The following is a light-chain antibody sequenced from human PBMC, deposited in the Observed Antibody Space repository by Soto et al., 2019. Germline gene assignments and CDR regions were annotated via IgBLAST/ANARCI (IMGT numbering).Light chain of an antibody. CDR3: MQGSDWPYT. CDR2: KIS. J-gene: IGKJ2*01. CDR1: QSLVHSDGDIY. V-gene: IGKV2-30*02. Sequence: DVLMTQSPLSLTVIIGQPASISCRSSQSLVHSDGDIYLNWFQQRPGQSPRRLIYKISNRDSGVPDRFSGSGSGTGFTLKISRVEADDVGVYYCMQGSDWPYTFGQGTKLEIK.